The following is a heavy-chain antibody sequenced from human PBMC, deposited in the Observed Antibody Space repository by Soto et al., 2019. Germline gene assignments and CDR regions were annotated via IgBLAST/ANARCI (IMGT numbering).Heavy chain of an antibody. Sequence: ASVKVSCKASGYTFTSFDINWVRQAPGQGLEWMGWVNPNSGNTGYAQKFQGRVTMTRDTSTSTAYMELNSLTSEDTAVYYCSKEGRTSENSIHPWGQGTLVTVSS. CDR2: VNPNSGNT. CDR1: GYTFTSFD. J-gene: IGHJ5*02. V-gene: IGHV1-8*01. D-gene: IGHD2-21*01. CDR3: SKEGRTSENSIHP.